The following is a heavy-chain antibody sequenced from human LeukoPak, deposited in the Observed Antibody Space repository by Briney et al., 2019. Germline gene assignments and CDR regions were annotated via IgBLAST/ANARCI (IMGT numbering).Heavy chain of an antibody. CDR2: INPNSGGT. J-gene: IGHJ6*02. V-gene: IGHV1-2*02. Sequence: ASVKVSCKASGYPFTGYYMHWVRQAPGQGLEWMGWINPNSGGTNYAQKFQGRVTMTRDTSISTAYMELSRLRSDDTAVYYCASRVLLWFGELYYYYYGMDVWGQGTTVTVSS. CDR1: GYPFTGYY. D-gene: IGHD3-10*01. CDR3: ASRVLLWFGELYYYYYGMDV.